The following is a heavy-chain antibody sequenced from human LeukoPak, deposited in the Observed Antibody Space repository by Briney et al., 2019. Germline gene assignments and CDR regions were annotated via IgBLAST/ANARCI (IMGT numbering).Heavy chain of an antibody. V-gene: IGHV3-7*03. CDR1: GFTFSSYW. CDR2: IKQDGSEK. Sequence: GGSLRLSCVASGFTFSSYWMSWVRQAPGKGLEWVANIKQDGSEKHYVDSLKGRFTISRDNAKNSLSLQMNGLRAEDTAVYYCARKFYAMDVWGIGTTVTVSS. CDR3: ARKFYAMDV. J-gene: IGHJ6*04.